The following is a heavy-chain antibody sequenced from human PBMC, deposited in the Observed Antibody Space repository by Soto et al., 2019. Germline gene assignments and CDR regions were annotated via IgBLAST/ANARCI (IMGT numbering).Heavy chain of an antibody. V-gene: IGHV1-18*01. CDR1: GYTFTSYG. D-gene: IGHD2-8*02. CDR3: ARGAHTDYYYYYGMDV. CDR2: ISAYNGNT. Sequence: GASVKVSCKASGYTFTSYGISWVRQAPGQGPEWMGWISAYNGNTNYAQKLQGRVTMTTDTSTSTAYMELRSLRSDDTAVYYCARGAHTDYYYYYGMDVWGQGTTVTVSS. J-gene: IGHJ6*02.